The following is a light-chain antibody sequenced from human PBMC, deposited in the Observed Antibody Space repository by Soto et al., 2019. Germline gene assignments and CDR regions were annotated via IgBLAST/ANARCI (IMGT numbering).Light chain of an antibody. V-gene: IGKV3-11*01. CDR2: DAS. CDR1: QSIRTS. J-gene: IGKJ1*01. Sequence: EVVLTQSPATLSLSPGERATLSCRASQSIRTSLAWYQQKPGQAPRLVIFDASNRANGVPARFSGSGSGTEFTLIISSLQSEDSAVYYCQQYNSWLWTFGQGTKVDIK. CDR3: QQYNSWLWT.